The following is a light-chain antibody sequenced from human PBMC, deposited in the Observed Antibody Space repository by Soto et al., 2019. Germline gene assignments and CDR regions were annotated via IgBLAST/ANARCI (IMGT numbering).Light chain of an antibody. CDR2: KAS. J-gene: IGKJ3*01. CDR1: QRISSW. CDR3: QQYNSYPFT. V-gene: IGKV1-5*03. Sequence: DIPMTQSPSTLSASVGDRVTITCRASQRISSWLAWYQQKPGKAPKLLIYKASSLESGVPLRFSGSGSGTEFTLTISSLQPDDFATYYCQQYNSYPFTFGPGTKVDIK.